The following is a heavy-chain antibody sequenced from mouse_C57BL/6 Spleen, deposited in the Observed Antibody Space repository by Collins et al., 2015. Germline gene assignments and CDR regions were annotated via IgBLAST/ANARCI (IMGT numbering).Heavy chain of an antibody. Sequence: QVQLQQPGAELVVPGASVKLSCKASGYTFTSYWMHWVKQRPGQGLEWIGEIDPSDSYTNYNQKFKGKSTLTVDKSSSTAYMQLSSLTSEDSAVYYCARLGGQGAMDYWGQGTSVTVSS. V-gene: IGHV1-69*01. CDR1: GYTFTSYW. CDR3: ARLGGQGAMDY. J-gene: IGHJ4*01. CDR2: IDPSDSYT.